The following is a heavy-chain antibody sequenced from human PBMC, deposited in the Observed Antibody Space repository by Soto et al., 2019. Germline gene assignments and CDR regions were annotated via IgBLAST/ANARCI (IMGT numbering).Heavy chain of an antibody. V-gene: IGHV3-30*01. Sequence: QVQLVESGGGVVQPGRSLRLSCAASGFTFNSYDMNWVRQAPSKGLEWVAVISYDGSKKYYADSVKGRFTISRDKSKNTLYLQMNSLSAEDTAVYYCARDGTTGYYDSSGQLLDPWGQGSLVTVSS. CDR2: ISYDGSKK. CDR3: ARDGTTGYYDSSGQLLDP. CDR1: GFTFNSYD. D-gene: IGHD3-22*01. J-gene: IGHJ5*02.